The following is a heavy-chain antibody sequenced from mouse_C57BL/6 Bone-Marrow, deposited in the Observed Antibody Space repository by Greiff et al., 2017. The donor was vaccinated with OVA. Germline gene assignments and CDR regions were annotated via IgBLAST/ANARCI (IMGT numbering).Heavy chain of an antibody. CDR1: GYAFSSYW. CDR2: LYPGDGDT. D-gene: IGHD1-1*01. V-gene: IGHV1-80*01. CDR3: ARRYYGSRSWYFDV. Sequence: QVQLKQSGAELVKPGASVKISCKASGYAFSSYWMNWVKQRPGKGLEWIGQLYPGDGDTNYNGKFKGKATLTADKSSSTAYMQLSSLTSEDSAVYFCARRYYGSRSWYFDVWGTGTTVTVSS. J-gene: IGHJ1*03.